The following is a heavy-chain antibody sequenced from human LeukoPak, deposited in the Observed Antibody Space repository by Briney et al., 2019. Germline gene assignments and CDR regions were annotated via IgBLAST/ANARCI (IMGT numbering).Heavy chain of an antibody. D-gene: IGHD7-27*01. CDR1: GYTFTGYY. V-gene: IGHV1-2*02. CDR3: ARGPHWDPHFDY. J-gene: IGHJ4*02. Sequence: GASVKVSCKASGYTFTGYYIYWVRQAPGQGLEWMGWINPNSGGTNYAQKFQGRVTMTRDTSISTAYMELSGLRSDDTAVYYCARGPHWDPHFDYWGQGTLVTVSS. CDR2: INPNSGGT.